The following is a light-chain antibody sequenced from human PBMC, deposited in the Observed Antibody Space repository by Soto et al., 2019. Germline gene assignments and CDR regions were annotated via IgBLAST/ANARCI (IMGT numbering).Light chain of an antibody. CDR2: DVT. CDR1: NSDVGGYNY. J-gene: IGLJ1*01. CDR3: SSYTSSSTPYV. V-gene: IGLV2-14*03. Sequence: QSVLTQPASVSGSPGQSIAISCTGTNSDVGGYNYVSWYQHHPGEAPKLLIYDVTNRPSGVSNRFSASKSGNTASLTISGLQAEDEADYYCSSYTSSSTPYVFGTGTKVTVL.